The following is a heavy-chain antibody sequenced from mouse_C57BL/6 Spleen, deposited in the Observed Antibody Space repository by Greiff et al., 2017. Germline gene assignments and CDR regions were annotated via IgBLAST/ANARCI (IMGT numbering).Heavy chain of an antibody. CDR1: GYTFTSYW. J-gene: IGHJ1*03. CDR3: ARRGYRYFDV. Sequence: VKLQQPGAELVMPGASVKLSCKASGYTFTSYWMHWVKQRPGQGLEWIGEIDPSDSYTNYNQKFKGKSTLTVDKSSSTAYMQLSSLTSEDSAVYYCARRGYRYFDVWGTGTTVTVSS. V-gene: IGHV1-69*01. CDR2: IDPSDSYT.